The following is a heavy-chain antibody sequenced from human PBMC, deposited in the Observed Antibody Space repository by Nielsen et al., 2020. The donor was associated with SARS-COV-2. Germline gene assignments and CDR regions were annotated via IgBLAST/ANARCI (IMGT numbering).Heavy chain of an antibody. V-gene: IGHV4-31*03. D-gene: IGHD1-26*01. J-gene: IGHJ3*02. Sequence: SETLSLTCTVSGGSISSGGYYWSWIRQHPGKGLEWIGYIYYSGSTYYNPSLKSRVTISVDTSKNQFSPKLSSVTAADTAVYYCARDGRGGGAFDIWGQGTMVTVSS. CDR3: ARDGRGGGAFDI. CDR2: IYYSGST. CDR1: GGSISSGGYY.